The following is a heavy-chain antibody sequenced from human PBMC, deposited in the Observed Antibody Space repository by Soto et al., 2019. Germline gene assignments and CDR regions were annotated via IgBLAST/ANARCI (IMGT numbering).Heavy chain of an antibody. V-gene: IGHV1-18*01. CDR3: ARTNYDFWSGYDAFDI. CDR2: ISAYNGNT. Sequence: ASVKVSCKASGYTFTSYGISWVRQAPGQGLEWMGWISAYNGNTNYAQKLQGRVTMTTDTSTSTAYMELRSLRSDDTAVYYCARTNYDFWSGYDAFDIWGQGTMVTVSS. D-gene: IGHD3-3*01. CDR1: GYTFTSYG. J-gene: IGHJ3*02.